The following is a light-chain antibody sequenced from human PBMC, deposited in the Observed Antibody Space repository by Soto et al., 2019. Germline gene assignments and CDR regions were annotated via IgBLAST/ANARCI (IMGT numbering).Light chain of an antibody. CDR3: AAWDDSLNGYV. V-gene: IGLV1-44*01. Sequence: QSVLTQPPSASGTPGQRVTISCSGSSSNIGGNTVNWYQPLPGTAPKLLIYRNNQRSSGVPDRFSGSKSGTSASLAISGLQSEDEADYHCAAWDDSLNGYVFGTGTKVTVL. CDR2: RNN. J-gene: IGLJ1*01. CDR1: SSNIGGNT.